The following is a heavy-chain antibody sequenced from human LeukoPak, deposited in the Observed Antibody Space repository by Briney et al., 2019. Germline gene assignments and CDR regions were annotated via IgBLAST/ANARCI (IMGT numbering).Heavy chain of an antibody. Sequence: GSLRLSCAASGFTFSSYAMSWVRQAPGKGLEWVSAISGSGGSTYYADSVKGRFTISRDNSKNTLYLQMNSLRAEDTAVYYCAKGRYSSGGTDYWGQGTLVTVSS. J-gene: IGHJ4*02. CDR2: ISGSGGST. CDR1: GFTFSSYA. CDR3: AKGRYSSGGTDY. V-gene: IGHV3-23*01. D-gene: IGHD6-19*01.